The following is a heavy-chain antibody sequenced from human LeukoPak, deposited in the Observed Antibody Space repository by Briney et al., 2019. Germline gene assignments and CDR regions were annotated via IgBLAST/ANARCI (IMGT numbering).Heavy chain of an antibody. V-gene: IGHV3-30-3*01. CDR3: AREGYYGSGSPPSLYFDY. CDR1: GFTFRNYV. Sequence: GGSLRLSCAASGFTFRNYVIHWVRQAPGKGLEWVAITSSDLNVKLYADSVKGRFTISRDNSRSTLYLQMNSLRPEDTAIYYCAREGYYGSGSPPSLYFDYWGQGTLVTVSS. J-gene: IGHJ4*02. D-gene: IGHD3-10*01. CDR2: TSSDLNVK.